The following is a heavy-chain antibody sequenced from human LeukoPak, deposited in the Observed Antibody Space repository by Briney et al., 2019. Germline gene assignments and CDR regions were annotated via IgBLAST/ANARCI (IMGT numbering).Heavy chain of an antibody. D-gene: IGHD2-2*01. V-gene: IGHV3-21*01. CDR2: ISSSSNYI. CDR3: ARDSYCSSTSCYRGHFDS. J-gene: IGHJ4*02. CDR1: EFTFSVYT. Sequence: GGSLRLSCAASEFTFSVYTINWVRQAPGKGLEWVSSISSSSNYIYYADSVKGRFTISRDNAKNSLYLQMNSLRAEDTAVYYCARDSYCSSTSCYRGHFDSWGQGGLVTVSS.